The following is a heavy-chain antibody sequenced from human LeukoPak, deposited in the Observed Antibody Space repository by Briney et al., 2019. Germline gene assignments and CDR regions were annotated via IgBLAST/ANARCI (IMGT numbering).Heavy chain of an antibody. D-gene: IGHD3-22*01. CDR2: INPNSGGT. V-gene: IGHV1-2*02. J-gene: IGHJ3*02. CDR3: ARDFGLLSSSGYLYDAFDI. CDR1: GYTFSGYC. Sequence: APVPVPRKACGYTFSGYCLHWVRQAPGQGLEWMGWINPNSGGTNYAQKFQGRVTMTRDTSISTAYMELSRLRSDDTAVYYCARDFGLLSSSGYLYDAFDIWGEARLPTVSS.